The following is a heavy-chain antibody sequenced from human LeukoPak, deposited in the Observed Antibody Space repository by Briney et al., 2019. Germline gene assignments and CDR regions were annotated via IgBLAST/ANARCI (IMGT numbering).Heavy chain of an antibody. J-gene: IGHJ6*02. CDR2: INHSGSA. CDR3: ARVHTEPSVRGVIIPYYYGMDV. V-gene: IGHV4-34*01. D-gene: IGHD3-10*01. Sequence: PSETLSLTCTVSGGSFSGYYCTWIRQPPGKGLEWIGEINHSGSANYNPSLKSRVTISVDTSKNQFSLKLSSVTAADTAVYYCARVHTEPSVRGVIIPYYYGMDVWGQGTTVTVSS. CDR1: GGSFSGYY.